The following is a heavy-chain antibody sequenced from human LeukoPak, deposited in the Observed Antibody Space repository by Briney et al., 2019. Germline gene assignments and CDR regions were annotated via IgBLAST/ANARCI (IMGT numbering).Heavy chain of an antibody. V-gene: IGHV1-2*07. J-gene: IGHJ5*02. CDR3: ARDLAGTLNWFDP. CDR2: INPNSGGT. Sequence: ASVKVSCKASGYTFTGYYMHWVRQAPGQGLDWMGWINPNSGGTNYAHKFQGRVNMTRDTAISTAYMELSRLRSDDTAVYYCARDLAGTLNWFDPWGQGTLVTVP. D-gene: IGHD3-10*01. CDR1: GYTFTGYY.